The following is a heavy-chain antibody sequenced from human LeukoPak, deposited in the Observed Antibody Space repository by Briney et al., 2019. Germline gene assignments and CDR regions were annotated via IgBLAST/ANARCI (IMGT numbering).Heavy chain of an antibody. CDR2: IYYSGNT. D-gene: IGHD1-26*01. CDR3: ARAGRWEGRPHAFDI. Sequence: SETLSLTCTVSGGSLSSYYWSWIRQPPGKGLEWIGYIYYSGNTNYNPSLKSRVTISVDTSKNQFSLKLSSVTAADTAVYYCARAGRWEGRPHAFDIWGQGTMVTVSS. V-gene: IGHV4-59*01. CDR1: GGSLSSYY. J-gene: IGHJ3*02.